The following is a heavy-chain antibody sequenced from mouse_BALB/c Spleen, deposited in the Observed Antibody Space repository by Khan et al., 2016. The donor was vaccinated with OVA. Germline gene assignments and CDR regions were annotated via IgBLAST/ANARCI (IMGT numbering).Heavy chain of an antibody. CDR1: GFTFTDYY. CDR2: IGTRGTTT. CDR3: AREGDGGGLAY. J-gene: IGHJ3*01. V-gene: IGHV5-12*02. D-gene: IGHD1-1*02. Sequence: EVELVESGGGFMQPGGSLKLSCATSGFTFTDYYMYWVRQTPERRLEWVAYIGTRGTTTYYPDNVRGRFTISIDNAKNTPYLQTSRLKSAATAMYYCAREGDGGGLAYWGQGTLVTVSA.